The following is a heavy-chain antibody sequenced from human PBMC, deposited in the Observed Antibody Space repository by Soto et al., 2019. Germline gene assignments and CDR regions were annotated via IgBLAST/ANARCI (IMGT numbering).Heavy chain of an antibody. Sequence: SETLSLTCTVSGGSISSSSYYWAWVRQPPGKGLEWIGSVYYSGTTYYNPSLKSRVTISGDTSKNQFSLKLSSVTAADTAVYYCARRRWLQFSYFDYWGQGTLVTVSS. V-gene: IGHV4-39*01. CDR2: VYYSGTT. D-gene: IGHD5-12*01. CDR1: GGSISSSSYY. J-gene: IGHJ4*02. CDR3: ARRRWLQFSYFDY.